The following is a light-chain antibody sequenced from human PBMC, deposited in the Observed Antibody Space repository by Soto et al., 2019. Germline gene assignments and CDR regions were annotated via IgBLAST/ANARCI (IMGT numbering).Light chain of an antibody. J-gene: IGKJ5*01. Sequence: EIVLTQSPATLSLSPGVRPTLSCWASQSVSSFLAWYQQKPGQAPWLLIYNASNRATGIPASFSGGGSGPAFTLTLSSLEPEDFAVYYCQQRSNWPPTFGQGTRLEIK. CDR2: NAS. CDR1: QSVSSF. V-gene: IGKV3-11*01. CDR3: QQRSNWPPT.